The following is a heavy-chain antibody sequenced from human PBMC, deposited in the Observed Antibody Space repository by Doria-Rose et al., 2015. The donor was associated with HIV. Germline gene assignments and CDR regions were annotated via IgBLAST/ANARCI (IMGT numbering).Heavy chain of an antibody. D-gene: IGHD3-3*01. Sequence: TCSVSGASVSSRGYYLNWIRQVPGKGLESLGYTYYTGTSDYSPSLKSRLNMAVDTSKNQFSLKLSFVTVADTAVYYRARMGSYRELDYWGQGARVIVSA. CDR2: TYYTGTS. V-gene: IGHV4-31*03. CDR1: GASVSSRGYY. CDR3: ARMGSYRELDY. J-gene: IGHJ4*02.